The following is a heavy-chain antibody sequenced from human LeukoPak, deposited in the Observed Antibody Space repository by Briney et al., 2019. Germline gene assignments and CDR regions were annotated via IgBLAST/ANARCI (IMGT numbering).Heavy chain of an antibody. Sequence: SETLSLTCAVSGGSISSGGYSWSWIRQPPGKGLEWIGYIYHSGSTYYNPSLKSRVTISVDRSKSQFSLKLSSVTAADTAVYYCARVRANYYDSSGYYALDAFDIWGQGTMVTVSS. CDR2: IYHSGST. J-gene: IGHJ3*02. CDR1: GGSISSGGYS. D-gene: IGHD3-22*01. V-gene: IGHV4-30-2*01. CDR3: ARVRANYYDSSGYYALDAFDI.